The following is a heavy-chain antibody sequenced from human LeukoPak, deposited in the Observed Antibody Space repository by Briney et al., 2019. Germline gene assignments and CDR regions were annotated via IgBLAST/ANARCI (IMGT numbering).Heavy chain of an antibody. V-gene: IGHV3-64*01. Sequence: GGSLRLSCAASGFTFSSYAMHWVRQAPGKGLEYVSAISSNGGSTYYASSVKGRFTISRDNSKNTLYLQMNSLRAEDTAVYYCARGFNWKPFDYWGQGTLVTVSS. J-gene: IGHJ4*02. CDR1: GFTFSSYA. CDR3: ARGFNWKPFDY. CDR2: ISSNGGST. D-gene: IGHD1-1*01.